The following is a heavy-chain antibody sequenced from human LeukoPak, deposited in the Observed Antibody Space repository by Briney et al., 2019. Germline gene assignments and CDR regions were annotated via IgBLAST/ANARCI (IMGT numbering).Heavy chain of an antibody. CDR1: GFTFSSYG. CDR2: IWYDGSNK. V-gene: IGHV3-33*01. D-gene: IGHD1-26*01. J-gene: IGHJ4*02. Sequence: VGSLRLSCAASGFTFSSYGMHWVRQAPGKGLEWVAVIWYDGSNKYYADSVKGRFTISRDNSKNTLYLQMNSLRAEDTAVYYCARDDGSGSYIDYWGQGTLVTVSS. CDR3: ARDDGSGSYIDY.